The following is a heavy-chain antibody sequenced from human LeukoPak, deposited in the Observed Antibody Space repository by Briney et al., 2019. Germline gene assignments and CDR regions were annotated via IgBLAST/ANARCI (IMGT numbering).Heavy chain of an antibody. CDR1: GFTFSRYR. CDR2: IYHSGST. D-gene: IGHD6-19*01. J-gene: IGHJ4*02. CDR3: ASNGSSGWYGRRNYYFDC. Sequence: SLRLSCAVSGFTFSRYRMNWVRQAPGKGLEWIGEIYHSGSTNYNPSLKSRVTISVDKSKNQFSLKLSSVTAADTAVYYCASNGSSGWYGRRNYYFDCWGQATLVTVSS. V-gene: IGHV4-4*02.